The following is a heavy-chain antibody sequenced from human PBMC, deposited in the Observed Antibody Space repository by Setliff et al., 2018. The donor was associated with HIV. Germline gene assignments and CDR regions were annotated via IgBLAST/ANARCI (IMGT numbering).Heavy chain of an antibody. V-gene: IGHV4-4*02. CDR1: GGSISSDNW. D-gene: IGHD2-2*01. CDR2: IYHSEYT. J-gene: IGHJ6*02. Sequence: PSETLSLTCAVSGGSISSDNWWTWVRQAPGKGLEWIGEIYHSEYTNYNPSLKSRVSMSVDKSKNQFSGKLTSVTAADTAVYYCARGHCSGTNCYGVDYYGMDVWGQGTTVTVSS. CDR3: ARGHCSGTNCYGVDYYGMDV.